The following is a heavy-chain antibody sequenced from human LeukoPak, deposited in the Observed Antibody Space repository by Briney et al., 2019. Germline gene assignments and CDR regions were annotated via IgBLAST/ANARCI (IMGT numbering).Heavy chain of an antibody. V-gene: IGHV1-2*02. D-gene: IGHD3-22*01. CDR2: NNPNSGAT. Sequence: ASVKVSCKASGYTFTANYMHWVRQAPGQGLEWMGWNNPNSGATNYAQKFQGRVTMTRDTSISTAYMELSRLRSDDTAVYYCARGAYFDSLPRLDYWGQGALVTVSS. CDR1: GYTFTANY. CDR3: ARGAYFDSLPRLDY. J-gene: IGHJ4*02.